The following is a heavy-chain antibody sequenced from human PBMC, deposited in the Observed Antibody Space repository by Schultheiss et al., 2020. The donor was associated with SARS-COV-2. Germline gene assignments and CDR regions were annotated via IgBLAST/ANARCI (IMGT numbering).Heavy chain of an antibody. CDR3: ASLTGSGSYYNYYYYYGMDV. CDR1: GFTFSSYA. V-gene: IGHV3-30*04. CDR2: ISYDGSNK. Sequence: GGSLRLSCAASGFTFSSYAMHWVRQAPGKGLEWVAVISYDGSNKYYADSVKGRFTIPRDNSKNTLYLQMNSLRAEDTAVYYCASLTGSGSYYNYYYYYGMDVWGQGTTVTVSS. J-gene: IGHJ6*02. D-gene: IGHD3-10*01.